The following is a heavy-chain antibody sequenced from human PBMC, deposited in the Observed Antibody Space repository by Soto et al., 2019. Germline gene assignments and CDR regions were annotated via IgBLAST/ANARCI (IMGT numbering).Heavy chain of an antibody. V-gene: IGHV4-39*01. CDR3: ARGIASGVGVAATPPYYYYGMDV. CDR2: IYYSGST. D-gene: IGHD2-15*01. J-gene: IGHJ6*02. Sequence: SETLSLTRTVSGGSISSSSYYWGWIRQPPGKGLEGIGSIYYSGSTYYNPSLKSRVTISVDTSKNQFSLKLSSVTAADTAVYYCARGIASGVGVAATPPYYYYGMDVWGQGTAVTVSS. CDR1: GGSISSSSYY.